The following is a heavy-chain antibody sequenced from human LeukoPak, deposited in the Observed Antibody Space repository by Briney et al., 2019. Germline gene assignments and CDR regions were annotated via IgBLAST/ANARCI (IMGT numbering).Heavy chain of an antibody. CDR2: IYYSGST. Sequence: SETLSLTCTVSGGSISSYYWSWIRQPPGKGLEWIGYIYYSGSTNYNPSLKRRVTLSLDTSKNQFSLKLSSVTAADTAVYYCARTTEGGYTYDYFYYYYMDVWGKGTTVTIS. D-gene: IGHD5-18*01. CDR3: ARTTEGGYTYDYFYYYYMDV. V-gene: IGHV4-59*01. CDR1: GGSISSYY. J-gene: IGHJ6*03.